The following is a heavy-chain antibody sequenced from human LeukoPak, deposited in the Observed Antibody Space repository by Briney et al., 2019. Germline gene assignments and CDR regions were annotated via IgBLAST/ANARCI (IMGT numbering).Heavy chain of an antibody. CDR1: GFTFSSYW. D-gene: IGHD3-16*01. J-gene: IGHJ4*02. CDR3: ARGGNYVWENYDY. CDR2: MNSDGSIR. Sequence: GGSLRLSCAVSGFTFSSYWMHWVRQAPGKGLVGASHMNSDGSIRKYADSVKGRFTISRDNAKSTLYLQMNSLRAEDTAVYYCARGGNYVWENYDYWGQGTLVTVSS. V-gene: IGHV3-74*01.